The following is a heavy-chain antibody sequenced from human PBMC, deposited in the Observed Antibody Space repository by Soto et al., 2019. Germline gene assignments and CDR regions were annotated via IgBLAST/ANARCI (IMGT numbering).Heavy chain of an antibody. J-gene: IGHJ6*02. CDR2: IVPAFGTP. D-gene: IGHD3-3*01. V-gene: IGHV1-69*01. Sequence: QVQLVQSGAEVKKPGSSVKVSCRASGGTFSNYAISWVRQAPGQGLEWMGGIVPAFGTPNYAQNLQGRITITADDSTTPVYMDLSSLRSEDTAVYYCARGATIFGVAAYSYYEMEVWGQGTTVTVS. CDR3: ARGATIFGVAAYSYYEMEV. CDR1: GGTFSNYA.